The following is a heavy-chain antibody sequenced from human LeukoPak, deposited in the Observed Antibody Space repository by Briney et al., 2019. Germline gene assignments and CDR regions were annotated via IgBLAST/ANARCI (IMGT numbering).Heavy chain of an antibody. CDR3: ARGQQLVQANNWFDP. D-gene: IGHD6-13*01. V-gene: IGHV4-59*12. CDR2: IYYSGST. CDR1: GGSISSYY. Sequence: PSETLSLTCTVSGGSISSYYWSWIRQPPGKGLEWIGYIYYSGSTNYNPSLKSRVTISVDTSKNQFSLKLSSVTAADTAVYYCARGQQLVQANNWFDPWGQGTLVTVSS. J-gene: IGHJ5*02.